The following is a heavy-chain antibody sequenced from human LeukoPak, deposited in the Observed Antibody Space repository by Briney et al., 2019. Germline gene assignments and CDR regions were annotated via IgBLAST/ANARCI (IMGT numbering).Heavy chain of an antibody. D-gene: IGHD5-24*01. CDR1: GYTFSSYA. V-gene: IGHV1-18*01. CDR3: ARDLGAEPATIFFDY. Sequence: ASVKVSCKASGYTFSSYAISWVRQAPGQRPEWVGWISAYNGKINYSQKFQGRVAMTTDTSTSTAYMELRSVRSDDTAVYYSARDLGAEPATIFFDYWGQGTLVTVSS. J-gene: IGHJ4*02. CDR2: ISAYNGKI.